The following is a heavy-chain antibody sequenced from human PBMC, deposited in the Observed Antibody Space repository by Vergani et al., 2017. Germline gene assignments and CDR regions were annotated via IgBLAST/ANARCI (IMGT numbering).Heavy chain of an antibody. J-gene: IGHJ6*02. Sequence: QVQLQQWGAGLLKPSETLSLTCAVYGGSFSGYYWSWIRQPPGKGLEWIGYIYYSGSTYYNPSLKSRVTISVDTSKNQFSLKLSSVTAADTAVYYCAREGYYGSGYGMDVWGQGTTVTVSS. V-gene: IGHV4-34*01. CDR1: GGSFSGYY. D-gene: IGHD3-10*01. CDR3: AREGYYGSGYGMDV. CDR2: IYYSGST.